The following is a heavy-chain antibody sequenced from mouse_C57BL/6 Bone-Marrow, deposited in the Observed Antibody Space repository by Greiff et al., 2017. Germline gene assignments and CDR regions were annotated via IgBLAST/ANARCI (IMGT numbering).Heavy chain of an antibody. Sequence: QVQLQQSGAELVRPGASVKLSCKASGYTFTAYYINWVKQRPGQGLEWIARIYPGSGNTYYNEKFKGKATLTAEKSSSTAYMQLSSLTSEDSAVYFCARRRKAMDYWGQGTSVTVSS. CDR2: IYPGSGNT. CDR1: GYTFTAYY. J-gene: IGHJ4*01. CDR3: ARRRKAMDY. V-gene: IGHV1-76*01.